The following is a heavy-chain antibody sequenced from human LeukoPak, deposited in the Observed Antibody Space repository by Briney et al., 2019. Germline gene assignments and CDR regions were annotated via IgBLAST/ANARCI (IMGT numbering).Heavy chain of an antibody. V-gene: IGHV4-38-2*02. J-gene: IGHJ5*02. Sequence: SETLSLTCTVSGYSISSGYSWGWIRQPPGRGLEWIGSIYHSGSTYYNPSLKSRVTISVDTSTNQFSLKLSSVTAADTAVYYCARGGYYGSGNDFRFDPWGQGTLVTVSS. D-gene: IGHD3-10*01. CDR1: GYSISSGYS. CDR3: ARGGYYGSGNDFRFDP. CDR2: IYHSGST.